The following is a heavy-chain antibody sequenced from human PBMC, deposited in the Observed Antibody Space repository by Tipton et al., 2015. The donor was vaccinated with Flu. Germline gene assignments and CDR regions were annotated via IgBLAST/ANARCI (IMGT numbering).Heavy chain of an antibody. D-gene: IGHD3-22*01. CDR2: IYYSRST. J-gene: IGHJ6*02. CDR3: ARDREYYDSSGTYYYYGMDV. V-gene: IGHV4-59*01. CDR1: GGSISSYY. Sequence: LRLSCTVSGGSISSYYWSWIRQPPGKGLEWIGYIYYSRSTNYNPSIKSRVTISVDTPKNQFSLKLCSVTAADSAVYYCARDREYYDSSGTYYYYGMDVWGQGTTVTVSS.